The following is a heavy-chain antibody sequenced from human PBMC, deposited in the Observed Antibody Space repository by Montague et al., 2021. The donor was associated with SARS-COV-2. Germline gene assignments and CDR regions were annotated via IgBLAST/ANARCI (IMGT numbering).Heavy chain of an antibody. CDR2: MHYSGST. V-gene: IGHV4-59*12. Sequence: SETLSLTCTISGGSITGYFWTWIRQPPRKGLEWLGHMHYSGSTRYNPSLESRVTMSIDTSESQFSLHLRSVTAADTGVYYCARVPFSSSWYYLDYWGQGTLVTVSS. D-gene: IGHD6-13*01. J-gene: IGHJ4*02. CDR1: GGSITGYF. CDR3: ARVPFSSSWYYLDY.